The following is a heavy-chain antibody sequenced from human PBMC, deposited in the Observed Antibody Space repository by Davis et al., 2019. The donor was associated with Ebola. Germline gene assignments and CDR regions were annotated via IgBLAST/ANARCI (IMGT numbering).Heavy chain of an antibody. CDR3: ARVLYSSGWYSPRIDP. Sequence: SETLSLTCTISGGSMTSYYWSWIRQPPGKGPEWIGYVYYTGTTTYSPSLNSRVTISVDTSKNQFSLKLSSVTAADTAVYYCARVLYSSGWYSPRIDPWGQGTLVTVSS. J-gene: IGHJ5*02. D-gene: IGHD6-19*01. V-gene: IGHV4-59*01. CDR1: GGSMTSYY. CDR2: VYYTGTT.